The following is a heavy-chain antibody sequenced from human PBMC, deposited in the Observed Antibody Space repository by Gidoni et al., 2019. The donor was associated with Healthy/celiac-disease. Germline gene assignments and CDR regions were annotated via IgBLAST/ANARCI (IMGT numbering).Heavy chain of an antibody. J-gene: IGHJ5*02. D-gene: IGHD2-2*01. Sequence: QAQPVQPGAEVKKPGSSVKVSCKASGGSFRRYPISWVRHAPGQEPEWMGGIITVFGTANYAQKFQGRVTITADESTGTAYMELSSLRSEDTAVYYCARDGSNGSSTSCYQAWFDPWGQGTLVTVCS. CDR1: GGSFRRYP. CDR2: IITVFGTA. V-gene: IGHV1-69*01. CDR3: ARDGSNGSSTSCYQAWFDP.